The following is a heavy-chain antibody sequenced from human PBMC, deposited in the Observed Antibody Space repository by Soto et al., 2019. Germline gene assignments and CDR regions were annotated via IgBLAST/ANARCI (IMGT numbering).Heavy chain of an antibody. CDR2: ISYDGSNK. V-gene: IGHV3-30-3*01. CDR3: ARDLSSSGGDYYYGMDV. Sequence: QVQLVESGGGVVQPGRSLRLSCAASGFTFSSYAMHWVRQAPGKGLEWVAVISYDGSNKYYADSVKGRFTISRDNSKNTLYLQMHSLRAEDTAVYYCARDLSSSGGDYYYGMDVWGQGTTVTVSS. CDR1: GFTFSSYA. J-gene: IGHJ6*02. D-gene: IGHD6-19*01.